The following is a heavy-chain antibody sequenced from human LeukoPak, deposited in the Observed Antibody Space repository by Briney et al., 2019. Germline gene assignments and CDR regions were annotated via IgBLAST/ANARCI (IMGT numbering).Heavy chain of an antibody. CDR3: AKDLSGWHYFDY. V-gene: IGHV3-23*01. Sequence: GGSLRLSCAASGFTFSDHAMSWVRQAPAKGLEWVSSINGNGGGSYYIDSVKGRFTISRDNSKNTLYLQMNSLRAEDTAVYYCAKDLSGWHYFDYWGQGTLVTVSS. J-gene: IGHJ4*02. D-gene: IGHD6-19*01. CDR2: INGNGGGS. CDR1: GFTFSDHA.